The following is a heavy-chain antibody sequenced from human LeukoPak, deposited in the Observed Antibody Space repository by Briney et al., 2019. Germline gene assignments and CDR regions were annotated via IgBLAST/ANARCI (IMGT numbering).Heavy chain of an antibody. CDR1: GGSISSGGYY. Sequence: KSSETLSLTCTVSGGSISSGGYYWSWIRQHPGKGLEWIGYIYYSGSTYYNPSLKSRVTFSVDTSKNQFSLKLSSVTAADTAVYYCASRIYCSGGCYPFDAFDIWGQGTMVTVSS. V-gene: IGHV4-31*03. J-gene: IGHJ3*02. CDR2: IYYSGST. CDR3: ASRIYCSGGCYPFDAFDI. D-gene: IGHD2-21*02.